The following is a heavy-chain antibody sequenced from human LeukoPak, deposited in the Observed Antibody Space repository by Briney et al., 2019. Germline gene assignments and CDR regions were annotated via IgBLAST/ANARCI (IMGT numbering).Heavy chain of an antibody. CDR3: AREIQSYYYYGMDV. V-gene: IGHV3-21*01. Sequence: GGSLRLSCAASXXXXXSXSXNWVRQAXXXXLXWVSSISSSSSYIYYADSVKGRFTISRDNAKNSLYLQMNSLRAEDTAVYYCAREIQSYYYYGMDVWGQGTTVTVSS. D-gene: IGHD5-18*01. J-gene: IGHJ6*02. CDR2: ISSSSSYI. CDR1: XXXXXSXS.